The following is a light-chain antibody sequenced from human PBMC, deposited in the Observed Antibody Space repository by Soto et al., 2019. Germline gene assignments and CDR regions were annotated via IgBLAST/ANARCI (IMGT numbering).Light chain of an antibody. CDR3: CSSAGIYPPFYV. J-gene: IGLJ1*01. CDR2: DVS. V-gene: IGLV2-11*01. Sequence: QSALTQPRSVSGSPGQSVTISCAGTSSDVGGYNYVSWYQQRPDKAPKVMIYDVSERPSGVPDRFSGSKSGNTASLTISGLQAEDEADYYCCSSAGIYPPFYVFGTGTKVTVL. CDR1: SSDVGGYNY.